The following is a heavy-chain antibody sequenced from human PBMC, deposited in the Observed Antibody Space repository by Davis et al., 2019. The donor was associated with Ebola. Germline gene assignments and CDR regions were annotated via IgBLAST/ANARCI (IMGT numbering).Heavy chain of an antibody. Sequence: ASVKVSCKASGYTFTNYYMHWVRQAPGQGLEWMGIINPSGGSTSYAQKFQARVTMTRDTSTSTVYMELSSLRAEDTAVYYCARDPYGAYWYFDLWGRGTLVTVSS. V-gene: IGHV1-46*01. D-gene: IGHD4-17*01. CDR2: INPSGGST. J-gene: IGHJ2*01. CDR1: GYTFTNYY. CDR3: ARDPYGAYWYFDL.